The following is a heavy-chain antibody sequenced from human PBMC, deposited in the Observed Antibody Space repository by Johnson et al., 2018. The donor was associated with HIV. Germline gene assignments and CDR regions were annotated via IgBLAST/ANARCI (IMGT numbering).Heavy chain of an antibody. J-gene: IGHJ3*02. V-gene: IGHV3-20*04. CDR3: ARNPTTQYSRLTGDFGAFDI. Sequence: VQLVESGGGVVRPGGSLRLSCAVSGFNFDDYDMSWVRQIPGKGLEWVSTINWNGDYIGYAVSVKGRFTISRDHAKKSLYLQMNSLRAEDTALYYCARNPTTQYSRLTGDFGAFDIWGQGTMVTVS. CDR1: GFNFDDYD. CDR2: INWNGDYI. D-gene: IGHD7-27*01.